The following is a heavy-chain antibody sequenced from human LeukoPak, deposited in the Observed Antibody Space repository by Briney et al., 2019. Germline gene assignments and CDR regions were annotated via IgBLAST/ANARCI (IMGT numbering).Heavy chain of an antibody. D-gene: IGHD1-7*01. CDR1: GFTFSSYS. CDR3: ARDGPITGTKLAAFDI. J-gene: IGHJ3*02. Sequence: GGSLRLSCAASGFTFSSYSMNWVRQAPGKGLEWVSSISSSSSYIYYADSVKGRFTISRDNAKNSLYLQMNSLRAEDTAVYYCARDGPITGTKLAAFDIWGQGTMVTVSS. V-gene: IGHV3-21*04. CDR2: ISSSSSYI.